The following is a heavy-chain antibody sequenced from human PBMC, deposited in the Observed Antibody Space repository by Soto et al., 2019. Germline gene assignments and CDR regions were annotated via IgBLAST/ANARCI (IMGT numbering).Heavy chain of an antibody. CDR2: ISSDGSNE. D-gene: IGHD2-2*01. J-gene: IGHJ6*02. CDR1: GFPFSDYG. V-gene: IGHV3-30*18. CDR3: AKQISPYCSRVNCYDLYFYYAMDV. Sequence: QVQLVESGGGVVQPGRSLRLSCAASGFPFSDYGIHWVRQAPGKGLEWVAVISSDGSNEYYADSVKGRFTISRDNSKNTVSQQMNSMKTDDAASYYCAKQISPYCSRVNCYDLYFYYAMDVWGQGTTVTVSS.